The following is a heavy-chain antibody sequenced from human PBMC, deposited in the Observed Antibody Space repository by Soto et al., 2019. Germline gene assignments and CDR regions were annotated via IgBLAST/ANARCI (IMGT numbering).Heavy chain of an antibody. CDR1: ESTVSRDW. CDR3: SGGVGDAF. D-gene: IGHD1-26*01. J-gene: IGHJ4*02. Sequence: EVHLVESGGGLVQTGGSLRLSCAIFESTVSRDWMNWVRQAPGKGLEWVAPINQDGSEKYYVDSVKGRFTIPRDNAKKSLYLQMNSLRPADTAMYYCSGGVGDAFWGQGTLVTVSS. V-gene: IGHV3-7*04. CDR2: INQDGSEK.